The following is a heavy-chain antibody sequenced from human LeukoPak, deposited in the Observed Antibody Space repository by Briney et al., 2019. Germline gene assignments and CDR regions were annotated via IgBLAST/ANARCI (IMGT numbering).Heavy chain of an antibody. CDR1: GFTFSDYW. CDR2: INTDGSIT. J-gene: IGHJ4*02. CDR3: ARVRGPRTGFMVREAYDY. Sequence: GGSLRLSWAASGFTFSDYWIHWVRQAPGKGLVWVSRINTDGSITNYADSVKGRFSISRDNAKNTLYLQMSSLRAEDTAVYYCARVRGPRTGFMVREAYDYWGQGTLVTVSS. V-gene: IGHV3-74*01. D-gene: IGHD3-10*01.